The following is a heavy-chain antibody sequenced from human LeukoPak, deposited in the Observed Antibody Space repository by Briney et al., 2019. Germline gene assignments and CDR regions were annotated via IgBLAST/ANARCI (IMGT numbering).Heavy chain of an antibody. Sequence: GGSLRLSCAASGFTFSSYAMSWVRQAPGKGLEWVSAISGSGGSTYYADSVKGRFTISRDNPKNTLYLQMNSLRAEDTAVYYCAKISAVVTAIRPFDYWGQGTLVTVSS. D-gene: IGHD2-21*02. CDR1: GFTFSSYA. CDR3: AKISAVVTAIRPFDY. CDR2: ISGSGGST. J-gene: IGHJ4*02. V-gene: IGHV3-23*01.